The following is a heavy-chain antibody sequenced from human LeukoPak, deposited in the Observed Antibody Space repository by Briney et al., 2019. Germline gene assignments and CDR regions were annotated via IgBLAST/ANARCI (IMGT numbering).Heavy chain of an antibody. Sequence: GGSLRLSCAASGFTVSSNYMSWVRQAPGKGLEWVSVIYSGGSTYYADSVKGRFTISRDNSKNTLYLQMNSLRAEDTAVYYCAKALYGGKSKDAFDIWGQGTMVTVSS. D-gene: IGHD4-23*01. CDR3: AKALYGGKSKDAFDI. CDR2: IYSGGST. V-gene: IGHV3-53*01. CDR1: GFTVSSNY. J-gene: IGHJ3*02.